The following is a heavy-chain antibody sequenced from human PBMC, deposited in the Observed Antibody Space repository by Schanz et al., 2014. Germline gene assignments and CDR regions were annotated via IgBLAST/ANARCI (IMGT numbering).Heavy chain of an antibody. J-gene: IGHJ6*04. CDR3: ARDHVATTDYDYFFYCLDV. Sequence: VQLEQSGAEVKKPGSSVKVSCKASGGTFSSFGINWVRQAPGQGLEWMGRIISSLGLAKYEQKFQDKVTITADTSTTTAYKNLSGLKTEDTAVYYCARDHVATTDYDYFFYCLDVWATGITVIVSS. D-gene: IGHD3-16*01. CDR2: IISSLGLA. V-gene: IGHV1-69*04. CDR1: GGTFSSFG.